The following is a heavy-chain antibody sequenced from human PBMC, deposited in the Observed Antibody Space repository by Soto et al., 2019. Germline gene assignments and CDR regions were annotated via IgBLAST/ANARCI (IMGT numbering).Heavy chain of an antibody. V-gene: IGHV1-69*13. CDR3: ARRPYPIYCSGGSCPRGSYLDY. D-gene: IGHD2-15*01. Sequence: GASVKVSCKASGGTFSSYAISWVRQAPGQGLEWMGGIIPIFGTANYAQKFQGRVTITADESTSTAYMELSSLRSEDTAVYYCARRPYPIYCSGGSCPRGSYLDYWDQGTLVTVSS. CDR1: GGTFSSYA. CDR2: IIPIFGTA. J-gene: IGHJ4*02.